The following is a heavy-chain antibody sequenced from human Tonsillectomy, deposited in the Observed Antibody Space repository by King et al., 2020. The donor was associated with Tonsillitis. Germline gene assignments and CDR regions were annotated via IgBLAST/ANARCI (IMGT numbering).Heavy chain of an antibody. Sequence: VQLVESGGGLVQPGGSLRLSCAASGFTFITSAMSWVRQAPGKGLEWVSDICGWGDSSYYADSVKGRFTISRDISKKTMYLQMNSLRADDTAVYYCARNGYFYHSSGFYYIDYFDSWGQGTLLTVSS. J-gene: IGHJ4*02. V-gene: IGHV3-23*04. CDR1: GFTFITSA. CDR2: ICGWGDSS. CDR3: ARNGYFYHSSGFYYIDYFDS. D-gene: IGHD3-22*01.